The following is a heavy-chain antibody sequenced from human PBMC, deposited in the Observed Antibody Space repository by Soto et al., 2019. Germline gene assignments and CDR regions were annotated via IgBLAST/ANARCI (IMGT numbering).Heavy chain of an antibody. CDR3: ARGYSGYDYVDY. D-gene: IGHD5-12*01. J-gene: IGHJ4*02. CDR1: GGTFSSYT. CDR2: IIPILGIA. V-gene: IGHV1-69*02. Sequence: ASVKVSCKASGGTFSSYTISRVRQAPGQGLEWMGRIIPILGIANYAQKFQGRVTITADKSTSTAYMELSSLRSEDTAVYYCARGYSGYDYVDYWGQGTLVTVSS.